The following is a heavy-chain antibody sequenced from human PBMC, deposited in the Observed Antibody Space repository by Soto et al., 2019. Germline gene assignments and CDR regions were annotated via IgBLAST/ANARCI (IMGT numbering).Heavy chain of an antibody. D-gene: IGHD3-22*01. CDR3: AREYDSSGYYYYYGMDV. V-gene: IGHV4-59*01. CDR2: IYYSGST. Sequence: SETLSLTCTVSGGSISSYYWSWIRQPPGKGLEWIGYIYYSGSTNYNPSLKSRVTISVDTSKNQFSLKLSSVTAADTAVYYCAREYDSSGYYYYYGMDVWGQGTTVTVSS. CDR1: GGSISSYY. J-gene: IGHJ6*02.